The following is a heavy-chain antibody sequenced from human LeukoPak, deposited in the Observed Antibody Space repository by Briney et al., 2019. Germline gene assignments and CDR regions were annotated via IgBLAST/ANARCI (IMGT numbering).Heavy chain of an antibody. CDR1: GFTFSSYW. CDR3: ARGSYYYDSSGYSPGAY. D-gene: IGHD3-22*01. CDR2: IKSDGSST. J-gene: IGHJ4*02. Sequence: PGGSLRLSCAPSGFTFSSYWMDWVRQAPERRLVWVSRIKSDGSSTSYADSVKGRFTISRDNAKNTLYLQLHSRRAEDTAVYYCARGSYYYDSSGYSPGAYWGQGTLVTVSS. V-gene: IGHV3-74*01.